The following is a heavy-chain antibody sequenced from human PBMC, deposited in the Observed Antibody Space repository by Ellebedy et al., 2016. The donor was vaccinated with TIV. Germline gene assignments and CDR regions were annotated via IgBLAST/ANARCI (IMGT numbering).Heavy chain of an antibody. CDR1: GYTFTSYY. J-gene: IGHJ4*02. V-gene: IGHV1-46*01. CDR2: INPSGGST. D-gene: IGHD1-14*01. CDR3: ARRATWYYFDN. Sequence: ASVKVSCXASGYTFTSYYMHWVRQAPGQGLEWMGAINPSGGSTSYAQKFQDRVTMTRDTSTTTVYMELSSLRSEDTAVYYCARRATWYYFDNWGQGTLVTVSS.